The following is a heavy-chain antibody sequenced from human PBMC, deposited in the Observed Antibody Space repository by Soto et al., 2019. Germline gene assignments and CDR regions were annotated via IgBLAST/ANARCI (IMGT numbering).Heavy chain of an antibody. CDR1: GGSISSYY. Sequence: SETLSLTCTVSGGSISSYYWSWIRQPPGKGLEWIGYIYYSGSTNYNPSLKSRVTISVDTSKNQFSLKLSSVTAADTAVYYCARYFWSGPGAFDYWGQGTLVTVSS. CDR2: IYYSGST. V-gene: IGHV4-59*01. J-gene: IGHJ4*02. CDR3: ARYFWSGPGAFDY. D-gene: IGHD3-3*01.